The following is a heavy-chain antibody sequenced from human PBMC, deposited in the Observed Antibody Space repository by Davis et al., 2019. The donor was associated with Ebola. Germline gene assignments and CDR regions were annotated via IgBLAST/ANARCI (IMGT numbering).Heavy chain of an antibody. CDR2: IIPIFGTA. CDR1: GGTFSSYA. Sequence: SVTVSCKASGGTFSSYAISWVRQAPGQGLEWMGGIIPIFGTANYAQKFQERVTITRDMSTSTAYMELSSLRSEDTAVYYCAAVGNYYDSSRTDAFDIWGQGTMVTVSS. V-gene: IGHV1-69*05. J-gene: IGHJ3*02. CDR3: AAVGNYYDSSRTDAFDI. D-gene: IGHD3-22*01.